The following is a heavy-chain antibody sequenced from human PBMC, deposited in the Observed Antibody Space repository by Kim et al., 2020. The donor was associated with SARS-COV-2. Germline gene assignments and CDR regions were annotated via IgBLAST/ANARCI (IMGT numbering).Heavy chain of an antibody. CDR3: ARGHYSSSWYNYGMDV. CDR1: GGSFSGYY. Sequence: SETLSLTCAVYGGSFSGYYWSWIRQPPGKGLEWIGEINHSGSTNYNPSLKSRVTISVDASKNQFSLKLSSVTAADTAVYYCARGHYSSSWYNYGMDVWR. D-gene: IGHD6-13*01. CDR2: INHSGST. V-gene: IGHV4-34*01. J-gene: IGHJ6*02.